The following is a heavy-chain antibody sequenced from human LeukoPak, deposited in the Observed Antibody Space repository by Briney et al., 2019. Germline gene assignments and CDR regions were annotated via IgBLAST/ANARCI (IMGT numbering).Heavy chain of an antibody. D-gene: IGHD4-17*01. CDR2: IYYSGST. V-gene: IGHV4-59*12. CDR1: GGSISSYY. Sequence: LETLSLTCTVSGGSISSYYWSWIRQPPGKGLEWIGYIYYSGSTNYNPSLKGRVTISVDTSKNQFSLKLSSVAAADTAVYYCARGLRYYGDYVSWGQGTLVTVSS. CDR3: ARGLRYYGDYVS. J-gene: IGHJ4*02.